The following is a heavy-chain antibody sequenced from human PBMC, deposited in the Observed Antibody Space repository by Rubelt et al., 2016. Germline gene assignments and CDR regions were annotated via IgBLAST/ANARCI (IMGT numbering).Heavy chain of an antibody. D-gene: IGHD2-8*01. CDR2: LNHSGRT. J-gene: IGHJ5*02. CDR1: GGSFSGYY. V-gene: IGHV4-34*01. CDR3: ARGGRYCTNGVCYKSWFDP. Sequence: QVQLQQWGAGLLKPSETLSLTCAVYGGSFSGYYWSWIRQPPGKGLEWIGELNHSGRTNYNPSLRRCVTICVDMSKNQFSLKLGLGTAAETAVYYWARGGRYCTNGVCYKSWFDPWGQGTLVTVSS.